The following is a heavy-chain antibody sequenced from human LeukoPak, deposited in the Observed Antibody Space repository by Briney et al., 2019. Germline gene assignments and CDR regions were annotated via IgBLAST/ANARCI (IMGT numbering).Heavy chain of an antibody. J-gene: IGHJ4*02. CDR3: ARGPSRGYSYGNFDY. D-gene: IGHD5-18*01. V-gene: IGHV1-2*04. Sequence: ASVKVSCKASGYTFTGYYMCWVRQAPGQGPEWMGWINPNSGGTNYAQKFQGWVTMTRDTSISTAYMELGRLRSDDTAVYYCARGPSRGYSYGNFDYWGQGTLVTVSS. CDR1: GYTFTGYY. CDR2: INPNSGGT.